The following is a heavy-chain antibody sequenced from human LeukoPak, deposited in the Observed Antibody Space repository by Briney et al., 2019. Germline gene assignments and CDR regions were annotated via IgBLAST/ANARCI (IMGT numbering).Heavy chain of an antibody. CDR1: GGSISTYY. Sequence: PSETLSLTCTVSGGSISTYYYSWIRQPAGKGLEWIGRIYSSGSTNYNPSLKSRVTMSVETSKNQFSLILSSVTASDTAVYYCARKNSGGWYFDYWGQETLVTVSS. J-gene: IGHJ4*02. CDR2: IYSSGST. D-gene: IGHD6-19*01. V-gene: IGHV4-4*07. CDR3: ARKNSGGWYFDY.